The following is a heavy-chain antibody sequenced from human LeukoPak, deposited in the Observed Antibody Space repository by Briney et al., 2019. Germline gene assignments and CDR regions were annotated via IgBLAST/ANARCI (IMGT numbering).Heavy chain of an antibody. CDR1: GFTFSDYY. CDR3: AKDIDGAAMVDYFDY. J-gene: IGHJ4*02. CDR2: ISDSGDRT. Sequence: GGSLRLTCAVSGFTFSDYYMSWVRQAPGKGLEWVSGISDSGDRTYYTDSVKGRFAISRDNSKNTLYLQMNSLRAEDTAVYYCAKDIDGAAMVDYFDYWGQGTLVTVSS. D-gene: IGHD5-18*01. V-gene: IGHV3-23*01.